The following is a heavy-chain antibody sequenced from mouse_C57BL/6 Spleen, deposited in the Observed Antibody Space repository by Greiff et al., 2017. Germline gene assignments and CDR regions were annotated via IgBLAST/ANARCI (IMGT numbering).Heavy chain of an antibody. V-gene: IGHV1-9*01. CDR2: ILPGSGST. J-gene: IGHJ1*03. D-gene: IGHD2-3*01. CDR1: GYTFAGYW. Sequence: QVQLQQSGAELMKPGASVKLSCKATGYTFAGYWIEWVKQRPGHGLEWIGEILPGSGSTNYNEKFKGKATFTADTSSNTAYMQLRSLTTEDSSIYYCARRDGYYGYWYFDVWGTGTTVTVSS. CDR3: ARRDGYYGYWYFDV.